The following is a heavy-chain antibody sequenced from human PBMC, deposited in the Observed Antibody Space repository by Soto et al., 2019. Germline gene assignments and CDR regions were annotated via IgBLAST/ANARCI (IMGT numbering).Heavy chain of an antibody. D-gene: IGHD3-10*01. V-gene: IGHV3-23*01. CDR3: AKDVFHDSDNYRKYFDS. Sequence: EVQLLESGGGLEQPGGSLRLSCEASGFTFSSYAMSWVRQAPGKGLEWVSGINTRGTRTYYADSVKGRFTVSRDNSKNTLYLQMNSLRAEDTAVYYCAKDVFHDSDNYRKYFDSWGQGTLVTVSS. CDR1: GFTFSSYA. J-gene: IGHJ4*02. CDR2: INTRGTRT.